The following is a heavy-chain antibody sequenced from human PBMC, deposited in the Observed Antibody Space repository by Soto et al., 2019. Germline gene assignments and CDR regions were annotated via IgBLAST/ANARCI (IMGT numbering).Heavy chain of an antibody. CDR3: ARGKRQLDPWFDP. CDR2: INHSGST. CDR1: GGSVSSGSYY. J-gene: IGHJ5*02. V-gene: IGHV4-61*01. D-gene: IGHD6-6*01. Sequence: SETLSLTCTVSGGSVSSGSYYWSWIRQPPGKGLEWIGEINHSGSTNYNPSLKSRVTISVDTSKNQFSLKLSSVTAADTAVYYCARGKRQLDPWFDPWGQGTLVTVSS.